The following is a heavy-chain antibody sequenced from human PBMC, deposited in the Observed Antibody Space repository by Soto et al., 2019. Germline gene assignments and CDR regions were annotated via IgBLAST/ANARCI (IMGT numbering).Heavy chain of an antibody. Sequence: QVQLVESGGGVVQPGGSVRLSCAASGFTFINYGMHWVRQAPGKGLEWVAVIWYDGNNKYYADSVKGRFTISRDNSNNTLYVQMTSLRAEDTAVYYCARGLHSLFDYWGQGTLVTVSS. CDR3: ARGLHSLFDY. D-gene: IGHD2-21*01. V-gene: IGHV3-33*01. CDR2: IWYDGNNK. CDR1: GFTFINYG. J-gene: IGHJ4*02.